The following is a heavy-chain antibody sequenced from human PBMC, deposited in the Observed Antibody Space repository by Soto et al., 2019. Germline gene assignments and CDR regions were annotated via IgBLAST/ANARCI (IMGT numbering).Heavy chain of an antibody. CDR2: INYSGTT. J-gene: IGHJ4*02. CDR3: ASITGSYYKSDFDY. CDR1: GGSIIRSSNYY. Sequence: SETLSLTCTVSGGSIIRSSNYYWGWIRQPPGKGLEWIGSINYSGTTYYNPSLKSRVTVSVDTSKNQFSLRLNSVTAADTALYYCASITGSYYKSDFDYWGQGTLVTVSS. D-gene: IGHD3-10*01. V-gene: IGHV4-39*01.